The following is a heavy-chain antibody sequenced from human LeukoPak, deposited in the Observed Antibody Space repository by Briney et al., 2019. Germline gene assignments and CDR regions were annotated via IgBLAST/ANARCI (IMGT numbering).Heavy chain of an antibody. J-gene: IGHJ5*02. Sequence: SVKVSCKASGGTFSSYAISWVRQAPGQGLEWMGGIIPIFGTVNYAQKLQGRVTMTTDTSTSTAYMELRSLRSDDTAVYYCARVVGLLLSYSGSYSVDPWGQGTLVTVSS. V-gene: IGHV1-69*05. CDR1: GGTFSSYA. D-gene: IGHD1-26*01. CDR2: IIPIFGTV. CDR3: ARVVGLLLSYSGSYSVDP.